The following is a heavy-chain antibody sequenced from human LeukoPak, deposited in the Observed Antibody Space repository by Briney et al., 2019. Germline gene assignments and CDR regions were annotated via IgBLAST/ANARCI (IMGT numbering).Heavy chain of an antibody. CDR3: AKAYGSGLYYYYMDV. D-gene: IGHD3-10*01. J-gene: IGHJ6*03. V-gene: IGHV3-30*02. CDR2: IRYDGSNK. CDR1: GFTFSSYG. Sequence: GGSLRLSCAASGFTFSSYGMHWVRQAPGKGLEWVAFIRYDGSNKYYADSVKGRFTISRDNSKNTLYLQMNGLRAEDTAVYYCAKAYGSGLYYYYMDVWGKGTTVTISS.